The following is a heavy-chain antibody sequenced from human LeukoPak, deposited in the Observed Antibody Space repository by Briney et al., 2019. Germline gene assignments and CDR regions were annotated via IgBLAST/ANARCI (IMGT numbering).Heavy chain of an antibody. J-gene: IGHJ4*02. CDR1: GFTVSSNY. CDR3: ARVSPSRFDY. CDR2: IYSGGST. Sequence: GGSLRLSCAASGFTVSSNYMSWVRQAPGKGLEWVSVIYSGGSTYYADSVKGRLTISRDNSKNTLYLQMNSLRAEDTAVYYCARVSPSRFDYWGQGTLVTVSS. V-gene: IGHV3-66*01.